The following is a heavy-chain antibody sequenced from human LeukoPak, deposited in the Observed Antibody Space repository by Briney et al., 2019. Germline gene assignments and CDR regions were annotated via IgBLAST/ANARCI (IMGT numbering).Heavy chain of an antibody. V-gene: IGHV4-31*03. D-gene: IGHD1-26*01. CDR2: IYYSGST. Sequence: PSETLSLTCTVSGGFISSGGYYWSWIRQHPGKGLEWIGYIYYSGSTYYNPSLKSRVTISVDTSKNQFSLKLSSVTAADTAVYYCASFASGYYDSQADYYFDYWGQGTLVTVSS. J-gene: IGHJ4*02. CDR3: ASFASGYYDSQADYYFDY. CDR1: GGFISSGGYY.